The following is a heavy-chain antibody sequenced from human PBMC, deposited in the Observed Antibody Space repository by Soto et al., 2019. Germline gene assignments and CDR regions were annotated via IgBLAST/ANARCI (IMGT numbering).Heavy chain of an antibody. J-gene: IGHJ5*02. Sequence: PSETLSLTCAVYGGSFSGYYWSWIRQPPGKGLEWIGEINHSGSTNYNPSLKSRVTISVDTSKNQFFLKLSSVTAADTAVYYCARVLGGDRGVNPNPWFDPWGQGTLVTVSS. V-gene: IGHV4-34*01. CDR3: ARVLGGDRGVNPNPWFDP. CDR1: GGSFSGYY. CDR2: INHSGST. D-gene: IGHD3-10*01.